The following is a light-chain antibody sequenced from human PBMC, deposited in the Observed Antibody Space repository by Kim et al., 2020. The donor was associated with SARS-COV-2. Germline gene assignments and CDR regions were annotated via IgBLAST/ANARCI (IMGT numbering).Light chain of an antibody. CDR1: QSVSSK. V-gene: IGKV3-15*01. CDR3: QQYTNWPLT. J-gene: IGKJ4*01. CDR2: GAS. Sequence: VAPWERATLSCRASQSVSSKLAWYQQKPGQAPRLLISGASTRATGIPARFSGSGSETEFTLTISSLQSEDFAVYFCQQYTNWPLTFGGGTKVDIK.